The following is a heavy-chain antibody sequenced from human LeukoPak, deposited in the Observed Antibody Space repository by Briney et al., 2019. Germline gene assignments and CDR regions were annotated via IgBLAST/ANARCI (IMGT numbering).Heavy chain of an antibody. CDR2: ISGSGDSV. CDR3: GKGNTAPRPGFVD. J-gene: IGHJ4*02. V-gene: IGHV3-23*01. Sequence: GGSLRLSCAASGFTFTNYEMSWVRQAPGKGLEWLSSISGSGDSVFYADSVKGRFTISRDNSLNTLHLQMNSLRAKDTAFYYCGKGNTAPRPGFVDWGQGTLVTVSS. D-gene: IGHD5-18*01. CDR1: GFTFTNYE.